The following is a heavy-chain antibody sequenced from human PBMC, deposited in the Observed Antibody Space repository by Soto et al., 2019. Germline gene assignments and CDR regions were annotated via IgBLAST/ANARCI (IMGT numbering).Heavy chain of an antibody. D-gene: IGHD6-19*01. J-gene: IGHJ4*02. CDR1: GFTFDDYG. CDR2: INWNGGST. Sequence: ESGGGVVRPVGSLRLSCAASGFTFDDYGMSWVRQAPGKGLEWVSGINWNGGSTGYADSVKGRFTISRDNAKNSLYLQMNSLRAEDTALYYCARLYSSGWYGPGRYWGQGTLVTVSS. CDR3: ARLYSSGWYGPGRY. V-gene: IGHV3-20*04.